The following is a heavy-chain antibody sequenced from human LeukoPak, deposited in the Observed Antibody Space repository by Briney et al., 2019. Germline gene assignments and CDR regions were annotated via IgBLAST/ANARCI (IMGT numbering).Heavy chain of an antibody. V-gene: IGHV3-23*01. CDR3: VKDPSVGLATGY. D-gene: IGHD5-12*01. J-gene: IGHJ4*02. CDR1: GXTFSNYA. Sequence: GGSLRLSWAASGXTFSNYAVSWVRQAPGKGLEWVSVISVSGGSTNYAASVRGRFTISRDNSKNTLFLQMNSLRADDTAVYYCVKDPSVGLATGYWGQGTPVTVSS. CDR2: ISVSGGST.